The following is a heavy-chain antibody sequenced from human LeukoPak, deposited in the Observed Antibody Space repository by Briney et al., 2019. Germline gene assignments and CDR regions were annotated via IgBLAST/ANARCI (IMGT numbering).Heavy chain of an antibody. J-gene: IGHJ4*02. CDR1: GFTFSSYG. D-gene: IGHD3-10*01. Sequence: GGSLRLSCAASGFTFSSYGMSWVRQAPGKGLEWVANIKQDGSEKYYVDPVKGRFTISRDNAKNSLYLQMNSLRAEDTAVYYCAKWDFATVVRGVTFFDYWGQGTLVTVSS. CDR3: AKWDFATVVRGVTFFDY. V-gene: IGHV3-7*03. CDR2: IKQDGSEK.